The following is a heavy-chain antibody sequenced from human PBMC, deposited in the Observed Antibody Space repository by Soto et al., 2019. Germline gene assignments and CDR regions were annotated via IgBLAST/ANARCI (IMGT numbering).Heavy chain of an antibody. CDR1: GFTVSNNY. CDR2: IYDGGST. D-gene: IGHD3-10*01. V-gene: IGHV3-66*01. Sequence: PGGSFRLSCAASGFTVSNNYMSLVRQAPGKGLEWVSVIYDGGSTYYAESVKDRFTISRDNSKNTLYLQMSSLRAEDTAMYYCARGHYGSPPGYFDYWGQGTLVTVSS. J-gene: IGHJ4*02. CDR3: ARGHYGSPPGYFDY.